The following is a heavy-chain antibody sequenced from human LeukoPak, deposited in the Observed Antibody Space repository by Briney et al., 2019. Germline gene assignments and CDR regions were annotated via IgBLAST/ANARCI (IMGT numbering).Heavy chain of an antibody. D-gene: IGHD6-13*01. V-gene: IGHV3-53*01. CDR1: GFTVSSNY. J-gene: IGHJ4*02. Sequence: GGSLRLSCAASGFTVSSNYMTWVRQAPGKGLEWVSVIYSGGSTYYTDSVRGRFTISRDNSKNTLYLQMNSLRAEDTAVYYCARASRIAAAGTGYYFDYWGQGTLVTVSS. CDR3: ARASRIAAAGTGYYFDY. CDR2: IYSGGST.